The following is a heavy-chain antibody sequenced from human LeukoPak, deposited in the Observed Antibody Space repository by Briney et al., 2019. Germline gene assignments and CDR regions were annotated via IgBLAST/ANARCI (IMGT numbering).Heavy chain of an antibody. J-gene: IGHJ4*02. CDR1: GGSISSSSYY. V-gene: IGHV4-39*07. Sequence: PSETLSLTCTVSGGSISSSSYYWGWIRQPPGKGLEWIGSIYYSGSTYYNPSLKGRVTISVDTSKNQFSLKLSSVTAADTAVYYCARELNYYDSSGYFDYWGQGTLVTVSS. D-gene: IGHD3-22*01. CDR3: ARELNYYDSSGYFDY. CDR2: IYYSGST.